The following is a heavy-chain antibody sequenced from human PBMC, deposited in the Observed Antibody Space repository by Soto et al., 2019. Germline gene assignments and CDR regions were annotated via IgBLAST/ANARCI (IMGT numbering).Heavy chain of an antibody. CDR1: GGTFSSYA. CDR3: ANDYGGNFAFDI. CDR2: IIPIFGTA. J-gene: IGHJ3*02. V-gene: IGHV1-69*12. Sequence: QVQLVQSGAEVKKPGSSVKVSCKASGGTFSSYAISWVRQAPGQGLEWMGGIIPIFGTANYAPKFQGRVTSTADESTSTAYMELSSLRSEDTAVYYWANDYGGNFAFDIWGQGTMVTVSS. D-gene: IGHD4-17*01.